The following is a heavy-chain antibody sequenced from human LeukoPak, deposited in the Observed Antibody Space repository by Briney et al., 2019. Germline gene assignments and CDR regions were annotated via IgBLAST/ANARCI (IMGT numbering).Heavy chain of an antibody. CDR3: APGRGYCSGGSCSDAFGI. CDR1: GGSFSGYY. V-gene: IGHV4-34*01. J-gene: IGHJ3*02. D-gene: IGHD2-15*01. Sequence: SETLSLTCAVYGGSFSGYYWSWIRQPPGKGLEWIGEINHSGSTNYNPSLKSRVTISVDTSKNQFSLKLSSVTAADTAVYYCAPGRGYCSGGSCSDAFGIWGQGTMVTVSS. CDR2: INHSGST.